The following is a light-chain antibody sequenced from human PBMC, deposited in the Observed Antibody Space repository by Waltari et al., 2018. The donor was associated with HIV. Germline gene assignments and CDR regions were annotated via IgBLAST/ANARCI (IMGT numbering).Light chain of an antibody. J-gene: IGLJ1*01. CDR3: QSYDSSLSGFV. V-gene: IGLV1-40*01. Sequence: HSVLTQPPSVSGAPGQRVTISCTGSSSNIGAGYDVHWYQHLPGTSPKLPIYGNTNRPAGVPDRFSGSKSGTSASLAITGLQAEDEADYYCQSYDSSLSGFVFGTGTKVTVL. CDR2: GNT. CDR1: SSNIGAGYD.